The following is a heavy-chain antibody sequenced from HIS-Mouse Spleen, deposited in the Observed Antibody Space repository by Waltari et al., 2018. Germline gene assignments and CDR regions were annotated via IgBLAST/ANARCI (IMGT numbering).Heavy chain of an antibody. CDR2: IYYSGST. Sequence: QLQLQESGPGLVKPSETLSLTCTVSGASLSRSSYYWGWIRQPPGKGLEWIGSIYYSGSTYYNPSLKSRVTISVDTSKNQFSLKLSSVTAADTAVYYCAREIPYSSSWYDWYFDLWGRGTLVTVSS. J-gene: IGHJ2*01. CDR1: GASLSRSSYY. CDR3: AREIPYSSSWYDWYFDL. V-gene: IGHV4-39*07. D-gene: IGHD6-13*01.